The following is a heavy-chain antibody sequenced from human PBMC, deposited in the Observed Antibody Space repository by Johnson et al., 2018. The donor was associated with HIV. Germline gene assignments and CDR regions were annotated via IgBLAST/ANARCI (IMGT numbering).Heavy chain of an antibody. V-gene: IGHV3-30-3*01. J-gene: IGHJ3*02. CDR2: ISYDESNK. D-gene: IGHD2/OR15-2a*01. CDR3: ARVNIAFDI. CDR1: GFTFSSYA. Sequence: QVQLVESGGGVVQPGRSLRLSCAASGFTFSSYAMHWVRQAPGKGLEWVAVISYDESNKHYADSVKGRFTISRDNSKNTLYLQMNSLRVEDTAVYYCARVNIAFDIWGQGTMVTVSS.